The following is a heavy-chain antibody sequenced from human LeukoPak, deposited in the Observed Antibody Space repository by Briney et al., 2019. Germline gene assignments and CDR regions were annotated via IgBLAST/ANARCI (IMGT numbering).Heavy chain of an antibody. CDR1: GGSISSGDYY. Sequence: SETLSLTCTVSGGSISSGDYYWSWIRQPPGKGLEWIGYIYYSGSTYYNPSLKSRVTISVDTSKNQFSLKLSSVTAADTAVYYCATTGIVAVLGMDVWGQGTTVTVSS. D-gene: IGHD2-2*01. V-gene: IGHV4-30-4*01. CDR3: ATTGIVAVLGMDV. CDR2: IYYSGST. J-gene: IGHJ6*02.